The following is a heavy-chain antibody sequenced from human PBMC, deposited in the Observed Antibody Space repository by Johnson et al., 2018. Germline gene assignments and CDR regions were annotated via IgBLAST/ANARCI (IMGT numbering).Heavy chain of an antibody. CDR3: STDISEEFDY. CDR1: GFIFSNAW. J-gene: IGHJ4*02. Sequence: VQLVQSGGGLVKPGGSLRLTCRASGFIFSNAWMNWVRQAPGKGLEWVGRIKSKTDGGTADYAAPVKGRFTFSRDDSRKTLYLQMNNLRNEDTAGYYCSTDISEEFDYWGQGTLVTVSA. V-gene: IGHV3-15*07. D-gene: IGHD3-3*02. CDR2: IKSKTDGGTA.